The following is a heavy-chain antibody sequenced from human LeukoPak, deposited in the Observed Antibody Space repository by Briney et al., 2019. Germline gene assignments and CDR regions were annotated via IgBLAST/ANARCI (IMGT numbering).Heavy chain of an antibody. V-gene: IGHV4-30-4*07. D-gene: IGHD5-12*01. CDR1: GGSISSGGYS. CDR2: IYYSDT. Sequence: PSETLSLTCAVSGGSISSGGYSWSWIRQPPGKGLEWIGYIYYSDTYYNPSLKSRVTISADTSKNHFSLRLISVTAADTAVYYCASHSGGYAYWGQGTLVTVSS. CDR3: ASHSGGYAY. J-gene: IGHJ4*02.